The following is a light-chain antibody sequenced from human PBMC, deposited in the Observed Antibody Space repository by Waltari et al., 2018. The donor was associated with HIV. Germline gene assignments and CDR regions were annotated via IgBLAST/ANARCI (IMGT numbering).Light chain of an antibody. V-gene: IGKV3-20*01. CDR2: GAS. J-gene: IGKJ3*01. Sequence: DIVLTQSPGTLSLSPGDRATLSCRASQSISSRFLAWYQQKLGQAPRLLSYGASSRAAGIPDRFSGSGSGTDFTLTINRLEPEDCGVFYCHHYGSSPFTFGPGTKVDIK. CDR3: HHYGSSPFT. CDR1: QSISSRF.